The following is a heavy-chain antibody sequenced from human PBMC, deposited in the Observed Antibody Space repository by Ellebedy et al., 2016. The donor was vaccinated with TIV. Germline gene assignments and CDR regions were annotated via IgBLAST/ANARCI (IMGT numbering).Heavy chain of an antibody. CDR1: GFAFSAYT. CDR3: ARARTAHNGAWYLDY. CDR2: ITGSNKFI. J-gene: IGHJ4*02. V-gene: IGHV3-21*01. Sequence: GGSLRLSCAASGFAFSAYTFIWVRQPPGKGLEWVSSITGSNKFIYYEDAVKGRFTIFRDDAKNSLYLQMNSLTGEDTALYYCARARTAHNGAWYLDYWGQGTLVIVSS. D-gene: IGHD2-8*01.